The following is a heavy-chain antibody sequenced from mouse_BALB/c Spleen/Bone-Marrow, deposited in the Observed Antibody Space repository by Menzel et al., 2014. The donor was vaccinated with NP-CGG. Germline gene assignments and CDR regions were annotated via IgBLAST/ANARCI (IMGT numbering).Heavy chain of an antibody. V-gene: IGHV14-3*02. CDR1: GFNIKDTY. Sequence: EVKVVESGAELVKPGASVKLSCTASGFNIKDTYMHWAKQRPEQGLEWIGRIDPANGNTKYDPKFQGKATITADTSSNTAYLQLSSLTSEDTAVYYCAVYDYEGFAYWGQGTLVTVSA. J-gene: IGHJ3*01. CDR3: AVYDYEGFAY. CDR2: IDPANGNT. D-gene: IGHD2-4*01.